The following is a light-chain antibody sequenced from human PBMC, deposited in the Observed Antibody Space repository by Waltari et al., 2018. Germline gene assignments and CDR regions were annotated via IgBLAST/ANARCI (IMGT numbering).Light chain of an antibody. CDR3: QQTYKTPRT. Sequence: DIQMTQSPSSLPASVGDRVTISCRASQRISSYLNWYQQEPGKAPRLLIYGATNLQSGVPSRFSGSGSGTDFTLTISSLQPEDFATYYCQQTYKTPRTFGQGTKVDI. CDR2: GAT. J-gene: IGKJ1*01. V-gene: IGKV1-39*01. CDR1: QRISSY.